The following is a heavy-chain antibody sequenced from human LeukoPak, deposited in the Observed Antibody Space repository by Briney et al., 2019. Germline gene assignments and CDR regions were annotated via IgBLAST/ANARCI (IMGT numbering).Heavy chain of an antibody. CDR1: GFTFSIYA. CDR2: ISSRGEST. CDR3: ARDRPNYYGSDGHYYRRDGDY. D-gene: IGHD3-22*01. V-gene: IGHV3-23*01. Sequence: GGSLRLSCAASGFTFSIYAVSWVRHAPGKGLQWVSSISSRGESTWYVDSVKGRFTITRDNSENTLYLQMHSLRAEDTAVYYCARDRPNYYGSDGHYYRRDGDYWGRGTLVSVSS. J-gene: IGHJ4*02.